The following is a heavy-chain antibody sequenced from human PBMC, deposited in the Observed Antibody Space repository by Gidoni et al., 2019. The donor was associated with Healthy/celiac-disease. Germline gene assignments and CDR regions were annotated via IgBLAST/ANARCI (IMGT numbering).Heavy chain of an antibody. Sequence: QLQLVQSGAEVKKPGSSVKVSCKASGGTFSSYAISWVRQAPGQGLEWMGGIIPIFGTANYAQKFQGRVTITADKSTSTAYMELSSLRSEDTAVYYCARGLGYCSSTSCYKPGHHYYYYYMDVWGKGTTVTVSS. D-gene: IGHD2-2*02. CDR1: GGTFSSYA. V-gene: IGHV1-69*06. CDR2: IIPIFGTA. CDR3: ARGLGYCSSTSCYKPGHHYYYYYMDV. J-gene: IGHJ6*03.